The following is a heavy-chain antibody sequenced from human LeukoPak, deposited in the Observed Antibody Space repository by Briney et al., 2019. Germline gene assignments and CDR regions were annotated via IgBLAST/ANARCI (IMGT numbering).Heavy chain of an antibody. CDR2: IYHSGST. J-gene: IGHJ3*02. V-gene: IGHV4-4*02. D-gene: IGHD2-15*01. Sequence: SETLSLTCAVSGGSISSSSWWSWVRQPPGRGLEWIGEIYHSGSTNYNPSLKSRVTISVDKSKNQFSLKLSSVTAADTAVYYCARVVAAYDASDIWGQGTMVTVSS. CDR1: GGSISSSSW. CDR3: ARVVAAYDASDI.